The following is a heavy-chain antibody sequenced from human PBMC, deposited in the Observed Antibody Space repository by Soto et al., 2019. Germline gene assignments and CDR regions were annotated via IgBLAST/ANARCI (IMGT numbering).Heavy chain of an antibody. CDR3: ARDRWFDP. Sequence: GGSLRLSCTASGLIFSKYAMSWVRQAPGKELEWVSSISDSGDTTHYADSVKGRFTISRDNSNNTLYLQMKSLTAEDTAIYFCARDRWFDPWGQGTLVTVSS. CDR2: ISDSGDTT. J-gene: IGHJ5*02. V-gene: IGHV3-23*01. CDR1: GLIFSKYA.